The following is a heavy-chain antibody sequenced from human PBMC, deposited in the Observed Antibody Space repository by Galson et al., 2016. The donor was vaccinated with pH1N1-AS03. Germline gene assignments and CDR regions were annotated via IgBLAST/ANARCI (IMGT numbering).Heavy chain of an antibody. CDR2: ISGSGFST. CDR3: ARGPVSYSNYWFPPPDY. V-gene: IGHV3-64*01. J-gene: IGHJ4*02. CDR1: GFTFSSYA. D-gene: IGHD6-13*01. Sequence: SLRLSCAASGFTFSSYAMFWVRQAPGKGLEYVSAISGSGFSTYYASSVKDRFTISRDNSKNTLFLQMGSLRPEDMAVYYCARGPVSYSNYWFPPPDYWGQGTLVTVSS.